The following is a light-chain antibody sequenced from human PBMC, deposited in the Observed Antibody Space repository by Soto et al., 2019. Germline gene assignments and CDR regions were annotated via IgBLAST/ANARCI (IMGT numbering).Light chain of an antibody. CDR3: QSYNDWPFT. J-gene: IGKJ2*01. CDR2: GAS. CDR1: ESLSTY. V-gene: IGKV3-15*01. Sequence: EIVMTQSPATLSVSPGERVTLSCRASESLSTYLAWYQQKPGHAPRLLIYGASTKATGIPARFSGSGSATDFTLTISSLQSEDVAVYYCQSYNDWPFTFGQGTKLEI.